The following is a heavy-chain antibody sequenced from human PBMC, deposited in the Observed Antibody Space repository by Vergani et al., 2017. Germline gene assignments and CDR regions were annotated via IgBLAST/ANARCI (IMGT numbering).Heavy chain of an antibody. V-gene: IGHV3-30*03. CDR1: GFTFSSYS. D-gene: IGHD3-3*01. CDR3: VRAGRGDHGDFWAMLGP. Sequence: VQLVESGGGLVKRGGSLRLSCAASGFTFSSYSMNWVRQAPGNGLEWVAVISNDGGNKYYADSVKGRFTIYKDNTVDMLSLQMNSLRPDDTAVYYCVRAGRGDHGDFWAMLGPWGQGTRVIVSS. CDR2: ISNDGGNK. J-gene: IGHJ5*02.